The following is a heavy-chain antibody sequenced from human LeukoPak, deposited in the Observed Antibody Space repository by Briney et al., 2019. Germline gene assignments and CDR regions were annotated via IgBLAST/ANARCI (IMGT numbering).Heavy chain of an antibody. CDR3: ATGVGAGGAFDI. CDR1: GYTFTSYD. CDR2: MNPNSGNT. D-gene: IGHD1-26*01. J-gene: IGHJ4*02. Sequence: ASVKVSCKASGYTFTSYDINWVRQATGQGLEWMGWMNPNSGNTGYAQKFQGRVTMTRNTSISTAYMELSSLRSEDTAVYYCATGVGAGGAFDIWGQGTLVTVSS. V-gene: IGHV1-8*01.